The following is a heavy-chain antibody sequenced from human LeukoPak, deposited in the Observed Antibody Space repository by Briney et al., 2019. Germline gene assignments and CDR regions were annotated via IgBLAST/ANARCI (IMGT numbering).Heavy chain of an antibody. CDR3: ARRHDYSIDDAFDI. CDR1: GFTFSSYS. D-gene: IGHD4-11*01. V-gene: IGHV3-48*01. Sequence: GGSLRLSCAASGFTFSSYSMNWVRQAPGKGLEWVSYISSSSSTIYYADSAKGRFTISRDNAKNSLYLQMNSLRAEDTAVYYCARRHDYSIDDAFDIWGQGTMVTVSS. J-gene: IGHJ3*02. CDR2: ISSSSSTI.